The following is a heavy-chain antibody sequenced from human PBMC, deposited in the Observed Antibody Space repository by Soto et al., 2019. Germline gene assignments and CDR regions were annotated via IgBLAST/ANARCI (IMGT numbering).Heavy chain of an antibody. J-gene: IGHJ5*02. V-gene: IGHV1-18*04. CDR1: VYTFSSYG. D-gene: IGHD2-8*02. CDR2: ISGYNGKT. CDR3: MRGAVVWGQRLEDASSNWFDP. Sequence: QVQLVQSGTEVKKPGASVKVSCKASVYTFSSYGISWLRQAPGQGLAWMGWISGYNGKTNYEEKFQGRITVTTDTSTNAASMELRSLRFDDTAVYYCMRGAVVWGQRLEDASSNWFDPWGQGTQVTVSS.